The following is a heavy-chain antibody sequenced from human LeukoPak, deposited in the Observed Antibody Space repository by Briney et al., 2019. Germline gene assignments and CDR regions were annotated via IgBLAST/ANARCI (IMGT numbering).Heavy chain of an antibody. D-gene: IGHD3-9*01. J-gene: IGHJ4*02. CDR2: ISAYNGNT. V-gene: IGHV1-18*01. CDR1: GYTFTSYG. Sequence: ASVKVSCKASGYTFTSYGISWVRQAPGQGLEWMGWISAYNGNTNYAQKLHGRVTMTTDTSTSTAYMELRSLRSDDTAVYYCARDHDYDILTGYYTDYWGQGTLVTVSS. CDR3: ARDHDYDILTGYYTDY.